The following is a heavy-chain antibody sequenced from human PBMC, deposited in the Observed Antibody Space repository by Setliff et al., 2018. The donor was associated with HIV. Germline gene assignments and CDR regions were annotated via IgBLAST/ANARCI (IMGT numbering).Heavy chain of an antibody. Sequence: GGSLRLSCAASGFTFSSYWMSWVRQAPGKGLEWVANIKQDGSEKYYVDSVKGRFTISRDNAKNSLHLQMNSLRAEDTAVYYCASHFGYCSSTSCEGYWGQGALVTVSS. J-gene: IGHJ4*02. D-gene: IGHD2-2*01. CDR2: IKQDGSEK. CDR1: GFTFSSYW. CDR3: ASHFGYCSSTSCEGY. V-gene: IGHV3-7*05.